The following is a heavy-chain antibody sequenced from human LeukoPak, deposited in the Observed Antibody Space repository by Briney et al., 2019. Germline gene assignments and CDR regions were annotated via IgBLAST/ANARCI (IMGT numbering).Heavy chain of an antibody. CDR2: IYYSGST. J-gene: IGHJ4*02. CDR1: GGSISSYY. CDR3: ARSRGGYFDY. Sequence: SETLSLTCTVAGGSISSYYWSWIRQPPGKGLEWIGYIYYSGSTNYNPSLKSRVTISVDTSKNQFSLKLSSVTAADTAVYYCARSRGGYFDYWGQGTLVTVSS. V-gene: IGHV4-59*01.